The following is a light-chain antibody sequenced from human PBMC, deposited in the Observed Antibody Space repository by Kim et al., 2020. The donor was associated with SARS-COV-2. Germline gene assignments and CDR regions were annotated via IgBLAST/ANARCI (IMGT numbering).Light chain of an antibody. CDR2: DVS. V-gene: IGLV2-11*01. J-gene: IGLJ3*02. CDR3: CSYAGSYANWV. CDR1: SRDVGGYNY. Sequence: QAVTISCTGSSRDVGGYNYVSWYQQYPGKAPKLMIYDVSKRPSGVPDRFSGSKSGNTASLTISGLQAEDEADYYCCSYAGSYANWVFGGGTKLTVL.